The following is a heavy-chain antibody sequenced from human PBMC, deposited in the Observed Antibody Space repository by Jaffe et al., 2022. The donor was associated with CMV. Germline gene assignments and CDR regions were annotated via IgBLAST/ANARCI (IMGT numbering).Heavy chain of an antibody. J-gene: IGHJ5*02. Sequence: QVQLVQSGAEVKKPGSSVKVSCKASGGTFSSYAISWVRQAPGQGLEWMGRIIPILGIANYAQKFQGRVTITADKSTSTAYMELSSLRSEDTAVYYCARDSTPLSSYYDSSEGWFDPWGQGTLVTVSS. D-gene: IGHD3-22*01. CDR2: IIPILGIA. V-gene: IGHV1-69*09. CDR1: GGTFSSYA. CDR3: ARDSTPLSSYYDSSEGWFDP.